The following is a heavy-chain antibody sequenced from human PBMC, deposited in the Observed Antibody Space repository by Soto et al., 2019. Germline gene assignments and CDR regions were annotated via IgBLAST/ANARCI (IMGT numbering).Heavy chain of an antibody. D-gene: IGHD5-18*01. CDR2: MNPNSGNT. CDR3: AGERRYGLDY. CDR1: GYTFTRYD. J-gene: IGHJ4*02. Sequence: QVQLVQSGAEVKKPGASVKVSCKASGYTFTRYDINWARQATGQGLEWRVWMNPNSGNTVYAQKVQGRVTMTRHTSLSTAYMELSSLRSEDTAVYYCAGERRYGLDYWGQGTLVTVPS. V-gene: IGHV1-8*01.